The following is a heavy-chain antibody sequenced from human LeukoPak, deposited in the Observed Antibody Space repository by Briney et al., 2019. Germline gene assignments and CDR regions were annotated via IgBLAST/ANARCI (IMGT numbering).Heavy chain of an antibody. V-gene: IGHV1-2*02. Sequence: ASVKVSCKASGYTFTSYGISWVRQAPGQGLEWMGWINPNSGGTNYAQKFQGRVTMTRDTSISTAYMELSRLRSDDTAVYYCARERTDAFDIWGQGTMVTVSS. CDR2: INPNSGGT. CDR3: ARERTDAFDI. J-gene: IGHJ3*02. CDR1: GYTFTSYG.